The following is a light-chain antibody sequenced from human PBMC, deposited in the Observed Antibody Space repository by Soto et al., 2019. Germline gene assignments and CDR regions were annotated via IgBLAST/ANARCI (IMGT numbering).Light chain of an antibody. V-gene: IGKV1-5*01. CDR2: AAS. CDR3: QQLFDSPIT. Sequence: DIQMTQSPSTLSASVVDRVTITCLASQSIDRWLAWYQQKPGKAPKLLIYAASTLESGVPSRFSATVSGTEFSLTITSPQPEDFATYYCQQLFDSPITFGQGTRLEIK. CDR1: QSIDRW. J-gene: IGKJ5*01.